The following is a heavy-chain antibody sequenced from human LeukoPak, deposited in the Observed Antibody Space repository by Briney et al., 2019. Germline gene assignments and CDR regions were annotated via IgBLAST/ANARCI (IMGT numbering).Heavy chain of an antibody. D-gene: IGHD3-10*01. J-gene: IGHJ4*02. CDR2: IYTSGST. Sequence: SETLSLTCTVSGGSLSSGSYYWSWIRQPAGKGLEWIGRIYTSGSTNYNPSLKSRVTISVDTSKNQFSLKLSSVTAADTAVYYCARETVLLWFGELLSGEIDYWGQGTLVTVSS. V-gene: IGHV4-61*02. CDR1: GGSLSSGSYY. CDR3: ARETVLLWFGELLSGEIDY.